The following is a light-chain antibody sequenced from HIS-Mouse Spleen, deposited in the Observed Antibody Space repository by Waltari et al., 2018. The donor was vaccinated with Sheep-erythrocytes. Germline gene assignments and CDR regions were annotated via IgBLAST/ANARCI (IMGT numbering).Light chain of an antibody. CDR3: SSYAGSNNFEVV. Sequence: QSALTQPPSTSGSPGQSVTISCTGTRRDVGGYNYVSWYQQHPGKAPKLMIYEVSKRPSGVPDRFSGSKSGNTASLTVSGLQAEDEADYYCSSYAGSNNFEVVFGGGTKLTVL. CDR1: RRDVGGYNY. V-gene: IGLV2-8*01. J-gene: IGLJ2*01. CDR2: EVS.